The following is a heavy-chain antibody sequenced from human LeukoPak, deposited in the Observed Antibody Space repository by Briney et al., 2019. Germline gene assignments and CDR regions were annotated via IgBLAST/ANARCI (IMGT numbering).Heavy chain of an antibody. V-gene: IGHV4-39*01. CDR3: ARQSSGSHPRHFDY. CDR2: IYYSGST. D-gene: IGHD1-26*01. Sequence: PSETLSLTCTVSGGSISSSSYYWGWIRQPPGKGLEWIGSIYYSGSTYYNPSLKSRVTISVDTSKNQFSLKLSSVTAADTAVYYCARQSSGSHPRHFDYWGQGTLVTVSS. J-gene: IGHJ4*02. CDR1: GGSISSSSYY.